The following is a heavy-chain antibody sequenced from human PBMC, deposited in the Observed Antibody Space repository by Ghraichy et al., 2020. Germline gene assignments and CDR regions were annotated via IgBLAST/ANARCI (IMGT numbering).Heavy chain of an antibody. V-gene: IGHV1-69*13. CDR1: GGTLSSYA. CDR2: IIPIFGTA. D-gene: IGHD3-3*01. Sequence: SVKVSCKASGGTLSSYAISWVRQAPGQGLEWMGGIIPIFGTANYAQKFQGRVTITADESTSTAYMELSSLGSEDTAVYYCARSLLGTIFGVVTKTSYYYYGMDVWGQGTTVTVSS. CDR3: ARSLLGTIFGVVTKTSYYYYGMDV. J-gene: IGHJ6*02.